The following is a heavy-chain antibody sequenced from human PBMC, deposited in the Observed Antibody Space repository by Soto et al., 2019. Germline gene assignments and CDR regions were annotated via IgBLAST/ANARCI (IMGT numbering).Heavy chain of an antibody. CDR3: ASHSSGWYGGWFDP. D-gene: IGHD6-19*01. Sequence: GGSLRLSCAASGFPFSSYAMSWVRQAPGKGLEWVSAISGSGGSTYYADSVKGRFTISRDNSKNTLYLQMNSLRAEDTAVYYCASHSSGWYGGWFDPWGQGTLVTVSS. J-gene: IGHJ5*02. V-gene: IGHV3-23*01. CDR2: ISGSGGST. CDR1: GFPFSSYA.